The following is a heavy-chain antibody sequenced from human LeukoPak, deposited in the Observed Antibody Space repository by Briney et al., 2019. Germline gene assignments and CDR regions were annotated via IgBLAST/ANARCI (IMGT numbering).Heavy chain of an antibody. V-gene: IGHV1-69*04. CDR3: ARENCGGDCYLDY. CDR1: GGTFSSYA. Sequence: ASVKVSCKASGGTFSSYAISWVRQAPGQGLEWMGRIIPILGIANYAQKFQGRVTITADESTRTAYMELSSLRSEDTAVYYCARENCGGDCYLDYWGQGTLVTVSS. D-gene: IGHD2-21*02. CDR2: IIPILGIA. J-gene: IGHJ4*02.